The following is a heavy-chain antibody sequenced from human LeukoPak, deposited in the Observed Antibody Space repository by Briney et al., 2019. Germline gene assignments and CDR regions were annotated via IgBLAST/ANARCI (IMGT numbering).Heavy chain of an antibody. CDR2: ISAYNGNT. D-gene: IGHD2-15*01. Sequence: ASVKVSCKASGYTFTSYGISWVRQAPGQGLEWMGWISAYNGNTNYAQKLQGRVTTTTDTSTSTAYMELRSLRSDDTAVYYCARSRDIVVVVAALDFDYWGQGALVTVSS. V-gene: IGHV1-18*01. CDR1: GYTFTSYG. J-gene: IGHJ4*02. CDR3: ARSRDIVVVVAALDFDY.